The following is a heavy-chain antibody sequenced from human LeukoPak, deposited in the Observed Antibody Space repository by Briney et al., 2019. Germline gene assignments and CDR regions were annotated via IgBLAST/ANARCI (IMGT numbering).Heavy chain of an antibody. V-gene: IGHV4-59*01. CDR2: IYYSGST. J-gene: IGHJ4*02. D-gene: IGHD1-26*01. CDR3: ARVVYYSGSYHHDY. CDR1: GGSISSDY. Sequence: PSETLSLTCTVSGGSISSDYWSWLRQPPGKGLEWIGYIYYSGSTNYNPSLKSRVTISVDTSKNQFSLKLSSVTAADTAVYYCARVVYYSGSYHHDYCGQGTLVTVSS.